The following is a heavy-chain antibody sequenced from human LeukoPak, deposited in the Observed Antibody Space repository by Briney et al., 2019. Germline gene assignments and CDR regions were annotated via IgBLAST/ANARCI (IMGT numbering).Heavy chain of an antibody. CDR3: ARVAHRGDCYDY. CDR2: MNPNSGNT. J-gene: IGHJ4*02. D-gene: IGHD2-15*01. CDR1: GYTFTSYD. V-gene: IGHV1-8*01. Sequence: ASVKVSCKASGYTFTSYDINWVRQATGQGLEWMGWMNPNSGNTGYAQKFQGRVTMTRNTPISTAYMELSSLRSEDTAVYYCARVAHRGDCYDYWGQGTLVTVSS.